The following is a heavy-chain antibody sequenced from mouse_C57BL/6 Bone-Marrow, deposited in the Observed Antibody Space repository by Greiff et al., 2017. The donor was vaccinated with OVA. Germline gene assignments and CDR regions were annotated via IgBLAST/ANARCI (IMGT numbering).Heavy chain of an antibody. J-gene: IGHJ4*01. CDR2: ISDGGSYT. CDR3: LLRGSYAMDY. CDR1: GFTFSSYA. Sequence: DVKLVESGGGLVKPGGSLKLSCAASGFTFSSYAMSWVRQTPEKRLEWVATISDGGSYTYYPDNVKGRFTISRDNAKNNLYLQMSHLKSEDTAMYYCLLRGSYAMDYWGQGTSVTVSS. V-gene: IGHV5-4*03.